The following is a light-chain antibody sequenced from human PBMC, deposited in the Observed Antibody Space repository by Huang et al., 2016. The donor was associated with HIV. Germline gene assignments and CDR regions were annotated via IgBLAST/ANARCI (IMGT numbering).Light chain of an antibody. J-gene: IGKJ1*01. CDR3: QQRSNWPPWT. CDR1: QSVSSY. Sequence: EIVLTQSPATLSLSLGERATLSCRASQSVSSYLAWYQQKPGQAPRLLIYDASNRATGIPARFSGSGSGTDFTLTISSLEPEDFAVYYCQQRSNWPPWTYGQGTKVEIK. CDR2: DAS. V-gene: IGKV3-11*01.